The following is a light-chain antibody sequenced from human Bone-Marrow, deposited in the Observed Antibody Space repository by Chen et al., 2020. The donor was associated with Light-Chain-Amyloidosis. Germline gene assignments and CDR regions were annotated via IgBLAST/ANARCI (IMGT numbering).Light chain of an antibody. CDR1: SGSIATNY. CDR2: EDD. J-gene: IGLJ3*02. V-gene: IGLV6-57*01. Sequence: NFMLTQPHSVSESPGKTVIISCTRSSGSIATNYVQGYQQRPGSSPPTVIYEDDQRPSGVPDRFSGSIDRSSNSASLTISGLKTEDEADYDCQSYQGSSQGVFGGGTKLTVL. CDR3: QSYQGSSQGV.